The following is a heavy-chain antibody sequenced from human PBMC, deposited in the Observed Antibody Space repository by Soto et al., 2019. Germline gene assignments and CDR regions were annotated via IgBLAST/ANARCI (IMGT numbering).Heavy chain of an antibody. Sequence: QVQLVQSGAEVKKPGSSVKVSCKISGGAFSNYAFSWVRQAPGQGLEWIGGIVPISGTTNYAQTFQGRVTLSADESTSTAYMELSSLRFEDTAVYYCARNAKGPYGSDTMYKFLYWGRGTLVTVSS. D-gene: IGHD3-10*01. CDR2: IVPISGTT. J-gene: IGHJ4*02. V-gene: IGHV1-69*12. CDR1: GGAFSNYA. CDR3: ARNAKGPYGSDTMYKFLY.